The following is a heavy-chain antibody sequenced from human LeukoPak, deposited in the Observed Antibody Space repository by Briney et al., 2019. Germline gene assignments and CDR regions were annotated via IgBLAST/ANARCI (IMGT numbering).Heavy chain of an antibody. V-gene: IGHV4-61*01. Sequence: SETLSLTCTVSGGSVSSGSYYWSWIRQPPGKGLEWIGYIYYSGSTNYNPSLKSRVTISVDTSKNQFSLKLSSVTAADTAVYYCARGGGLYSSGWCVEMNGWFDPWGQGTLVTVSS. CDR2: IYYSGST. CDR1: GGSVSSGSYY. D-gene: IGHD6-19*01. CDR3: ARGGGLYSSGWCVEMNGWFDP. J-gene: IGHJ5*02.